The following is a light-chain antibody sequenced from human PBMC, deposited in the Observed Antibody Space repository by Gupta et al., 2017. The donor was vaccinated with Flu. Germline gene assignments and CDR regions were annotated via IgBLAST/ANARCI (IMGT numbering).Light chain of an antibody. V-gene: IGLV1-44*01. CDR1: RSNSGSNT. CDR2: SNN. CDR3: AAWDDSLNGQ. J-gene: IGLJ2*01. Sequence: SVLTQPPSASGTPGQRVTISCSGSRSNSGSNTCNWSQQHTETTHKLLIYSNNRRPAGVPDRFSGSKSGTAASLAISGLQAEDEADYYCAAWDDSLNGQFGGGTKLTVL.